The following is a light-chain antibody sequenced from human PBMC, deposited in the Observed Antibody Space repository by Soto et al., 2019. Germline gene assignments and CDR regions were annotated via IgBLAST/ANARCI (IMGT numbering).Light chain of an antibody. V-gene: IGKV3-20*01. CDR2: GAS. Sequence: EIVLTQSPGTLSLSPGERATLSCRASQSVSSNLAWYQQKPGQAPRLLIFGASKRATGIPDRFSGSGSGRDFTITISGLEPEDFAVYYCQQYGSSRTFGQGTKVDI. J-gene: IGKJ1*01. CDR1: QSVSSN. CDR3: QQYGSSRT.